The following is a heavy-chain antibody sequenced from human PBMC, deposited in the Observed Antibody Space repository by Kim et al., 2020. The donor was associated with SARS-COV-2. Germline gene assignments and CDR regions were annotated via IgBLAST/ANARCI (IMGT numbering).Heavy chain of an antibody. CDR3: AKDEEESDYNDFNIDN. D-gene: IGHD4-17*01. CDR1: GFTFSNYG. V-gene: IGHV3-33*06. Sequence: GGSLRLSCAASGFTFSNYGMHWVRQAPGKGLEWVAVIWFDGSNKYYANSVKGRFTISRDNSKNTLYLQMNSLRAEDTAVYYCAKDEEESDYNDFNIDNWGQGTLVTVSS. CDR2: IWFDGSNK. J-gene: IGHJ4*02.